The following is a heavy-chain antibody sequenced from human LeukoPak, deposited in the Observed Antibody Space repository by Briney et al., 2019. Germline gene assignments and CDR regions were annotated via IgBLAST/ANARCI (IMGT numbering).Heavy chain of an antibody. D-gene: IGHD5-18*01. CDR2: IYYSGST. CDR1: GGSISSYY. J-gene: IGHJ3*02. Sequence: SENLSLTCTVSGGSISSYYWSWIRQPPGKGLEWIGYIYYSGSTNYNPSLKSRVTISVDTSKNQFSLKLSSVTAADTAVYYCARHRGYSYGYDAFDIWGQGTMVTVSS. CDR3: ARHRGYSYGYDAFDI. V-gene: IGHV4-59*08.